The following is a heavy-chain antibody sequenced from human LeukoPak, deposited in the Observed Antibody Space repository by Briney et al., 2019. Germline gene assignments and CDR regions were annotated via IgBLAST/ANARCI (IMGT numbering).Heavy chain of an antibody. D-gene: IGHD6-13*01. Sequence: SETLSLTCTVSGGSISSYYWSWIRQPPGKGLEWIGYIYYSGSTNYNPSLKSRVTISVDTSKNQFSLKLSSVTAVDTAVYYCARGSGIAAAGNRWFDPWGQGTLVTVSS. CDR3: ARGSGIAAAGNRWFDP. V-gene: IGHV4-59*12. CDR1: GGSISSYY. CDR2: IYYSGST. J-gene: IGHJ5*02.